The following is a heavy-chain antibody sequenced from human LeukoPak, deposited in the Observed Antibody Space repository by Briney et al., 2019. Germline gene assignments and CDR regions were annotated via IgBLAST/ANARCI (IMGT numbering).Heavy chain of an antibody. Sequence: GGSLRLSCAASGFTFSSYSMNWVRQAPGKGLEWVALISYDGGDEYYADSVKGRFAISRDNSKNTLFLQMNNLRLEDTAVYYCVRGVAPAGLGDFQHWGQGTLVTVSS. CDR1: GFTFSSYS. V-gene: IGHV3-30*03. J-gene: IGHJ1*01. CDR2: ISYDGGDE. D-gene: IGHD6-13*01. CDR3: VRGVAPAGLGDFQH.